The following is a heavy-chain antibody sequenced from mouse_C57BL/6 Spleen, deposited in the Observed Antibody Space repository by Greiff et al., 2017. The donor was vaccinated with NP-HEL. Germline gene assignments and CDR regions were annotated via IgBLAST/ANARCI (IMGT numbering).Heavy chain of an antibody. CDR2: IDPSDSYT. Sequence: QVQLQQPGAELVKPGASVKLSCKASGYTFTSYWMQWVKQRPGQGLEWTGEIDPSDSYTNYNQKLKGKTTLTVDTSSSTAYMQLSSPTSEDSAVYYCAIMNYYGSSPLWYFDVWRTGTTVTVSS. CDR1: GYTFTSYW. V-gene: IGHV1-50*01. J-gene: IGHJ1*03. D-gene: IGHD1-1*01. CDR3: AIMNYYGSSPLWYFDV.